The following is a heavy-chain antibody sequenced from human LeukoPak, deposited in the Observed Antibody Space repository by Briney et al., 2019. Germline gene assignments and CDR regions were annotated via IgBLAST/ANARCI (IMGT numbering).Heavy chain of an antibody. Sequence: GGSLRLSCAASGFIFSNYAMHWGRQAPGKGREWVAVISYDGSNKYYADSVKGRFTISRDNSKNTLYLQMNSLRAEDTAVYYCAKDSGYCTNGVCYTGEIYWYFDLWGRGTLVTVSS. J-gene: IGHJ2*01. CDR2: ISYDGSNK. CDR3: AKDSGYCTNGVCYTGEIYWYFDL. V-gene: IGHV3-30*04. CDR1: GFIFSNYA. D-gene: IGHD2-8*01.